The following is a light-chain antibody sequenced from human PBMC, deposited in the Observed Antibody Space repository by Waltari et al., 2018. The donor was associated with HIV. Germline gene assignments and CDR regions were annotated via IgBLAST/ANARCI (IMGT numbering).Light chain of an antibody. CDR2: RNN. V-gene: IGLV1-47*01. Sequence: QSVLTQPPSASGTPGQRVTISCSGSSSNIGSNYVYWYQQLPGTAPKLLIYRNNQRPSGVPCRFSGSKSGTSASLAISGLRSEDEADYYCAAWVDSLSVVFGGGTKLTVL. CDR3: AAWVDSLSVV. CDR1: SSNIGSNY. J-gene: IGLJ2*01.